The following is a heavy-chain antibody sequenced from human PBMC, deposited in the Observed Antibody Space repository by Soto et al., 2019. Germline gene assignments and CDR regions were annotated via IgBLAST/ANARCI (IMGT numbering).Heavy chain of an antibody. D-gene: IGHD5-12*01. Sequence: GGSLRLSCAASGFTLSRYSMNWVRQAPGKGLEWLSYIDSSSATIYYADSVRGRFIISRDNAKNSLYLQTNSLRDDDTAVYYCARGGVATIFGDSWGQGTLVTVSS. CDR2: IDSSSATI. V-gene: IGHV3-48*02. CDR3: ARGGVATIFGDS. CDR1: GFTLSRYS. J-gene: IGHJ4*02.